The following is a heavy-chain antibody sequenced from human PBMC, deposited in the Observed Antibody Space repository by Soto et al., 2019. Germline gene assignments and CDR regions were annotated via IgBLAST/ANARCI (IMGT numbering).Heavy chain of an antibody. V-gene: IGHV3-30*18. CDR3: AKDSEKASSGSYAFDI. D-gene: IGHD3-10*01. J-gene: IGHJ3*02. CDR2: ISYDGSNK. CDR1: GFTFSSYG. Sequence: GESLKISCAASGFTFSSYGMHWVRQAPGKGLEWVAVISYDGSNKYYADSVKGRFTISRDNSKNTLYLQMNSLRAEDTAVYYCAKDSEKASSGSYAFDIWGQGTMVTVSS.